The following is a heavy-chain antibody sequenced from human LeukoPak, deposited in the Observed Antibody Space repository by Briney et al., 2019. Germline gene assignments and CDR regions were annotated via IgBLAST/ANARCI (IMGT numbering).Heavy chain of an antibody. J-gene: IGHJ4*02. V-gene: IGHV4-31*11. D-gene: IGHD1-14*01. CDR1: GGSIGSGEYY. CDR2: IYYSGTT. CDR3: ARGQPYYFDY. Sequence: SQTLSLTCAVSGGSIGSGEYYWGWIRQHPGKDLEWIGYIYYSGTTYYNPSLKSRVTISVDTSKSQFSLRLSSVTAADTAVYYCARGQPYYFDYWGQGTLVTVSS.